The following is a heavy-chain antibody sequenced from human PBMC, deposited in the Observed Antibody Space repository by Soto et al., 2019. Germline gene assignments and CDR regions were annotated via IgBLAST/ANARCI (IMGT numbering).Heavy chain of an antibody. CDR3: ARGGIVLVPAAMPQPYYYGMDV. Sequence: GGSLRLSCAASGFTFSSYAMHWVRQAPGKGLEWVAVISYDGSNKYYADSVKGRFTISRDNSKNTLYLQMNSLRAEDTAVYYCARGGIVLVPAAMPQPYYYGMDVWGQGTTVTVSS. V-gene: IGHV3-30-3*01. D-gene: IGHD2-2*01. CDR2: ISYDGSNK. J-gene: IGHJ6*02. CDR1: GFTFSSYA.